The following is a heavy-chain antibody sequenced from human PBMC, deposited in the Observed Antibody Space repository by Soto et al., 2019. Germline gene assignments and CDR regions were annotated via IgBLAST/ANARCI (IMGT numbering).Heavy chain of an antibody. J-gene: IGHJ6*03. Sequence: QVQLVQSGAEVKKPGASVKVSCKASGYTFTSYGISWVRQAPGQGLEWMGWISAYNGNTNYAQKLQGRVTMTTDTSTSTAYMELRSLRSDDTAVYYCARDWGTAMARRDHYYYYYMDVWGKGTTVTVSS. D-gene: IGHD5-18*01. CDR2: ISAYNGNT. CDR3: ARDWGTAMARRDHYYYYYMDV. CDR1: GYTFTSYG. V-gene: IGHV1-18*01.